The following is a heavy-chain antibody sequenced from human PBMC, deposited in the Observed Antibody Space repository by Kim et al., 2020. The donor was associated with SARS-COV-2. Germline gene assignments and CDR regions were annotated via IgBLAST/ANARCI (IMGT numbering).Heavy chain of an antibody. CDR1: GYTFTSHA. D-gene: IGHD3-22*01. Sequence: ASVKVSCKASGYTFTSHAMQWVRQAPGQRLEWVGWINAGNGNTKYSENFQGRVTITRDTSASTVYMELSSLRFEDSAVFYCARVTTFYYDDNGSDVFDIWGQGTMVSVSS. V-gene: IGHV1-3*01. CDR2: INAGNGNT. J-gene: IGHJ3*02. CDR3: ARVTTFYYDDNGSDVFDI.